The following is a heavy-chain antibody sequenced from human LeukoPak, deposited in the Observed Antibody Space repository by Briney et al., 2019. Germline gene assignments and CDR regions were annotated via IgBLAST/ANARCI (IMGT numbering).Heavy chain of an antibody. CDR1: GFTFSSYA. J-gene: IGHJ4*02. CDR3: ARDNNFAFDY. D-gene: IGHD1-20*01. Sequence: PGRSLRLSCAASGFTFSSYAMHWVRQAPVKGLEWVAVISYDGSNKYYADSVKGRFTISRDNSKNTLYLQMNSLRAEDTAVYYCARDNNFAFDYWGQGTLVTVSS. V-gene: IGHV3-30-3*01. CDR2: ISYDGSNK.